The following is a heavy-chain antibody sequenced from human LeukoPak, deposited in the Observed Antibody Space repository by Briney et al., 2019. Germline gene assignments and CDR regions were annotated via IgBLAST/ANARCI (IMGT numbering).Heavy chain of an antibody. D-gene: IGHD6-13*01. CDR2: INPNSGGT. Sequence: ASVKLSCKASGYTFTGYYMHWVRQAPGQGLEWMGWINPNSGGTNYAKKFQGRGTMTRDTSISTAYMELSRLRSDDTAVYCCARGAAAAYDYWGQGTLVTVSS. J-gene: IGHJ4*02. CDR1: GYTFTGYY. V-gene: IGHV1-2*02. CDR3: ARGAAAAYDY.